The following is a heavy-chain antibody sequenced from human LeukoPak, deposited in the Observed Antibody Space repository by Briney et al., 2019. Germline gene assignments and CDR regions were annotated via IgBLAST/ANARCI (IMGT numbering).Heavy chain of an antibody. CDR1: GFTFSDYL. Sequence: GSLRLSCAVSGFTFSDYLMHWDRHAPGGELVWGTLINIDETNDYSDYVSGGFIISRDNTRNTPDLQMNRLGSEDAAVYFCGRGGDGIDVWGQGATVSVSS. CDR2: INIDETN. V-gene: IGHV3-74*01. J-gene: IGHJ3*01. CDR3: GRGGDGIDV.